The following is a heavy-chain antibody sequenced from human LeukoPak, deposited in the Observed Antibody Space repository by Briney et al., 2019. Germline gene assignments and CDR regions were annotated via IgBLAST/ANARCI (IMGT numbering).Heavy chain of an antibody. CDR2: IYPGDSNA. CDR1: GFSFTSYY. J-gene: IGHJ4*02. CDR3: ARRIGSGSYPCYDY. D-gene: IGHD3-10*01. V-gene: IGHV5-51*01. Sequence: GESLKISCKTSGFSFTSYYIGWVRQMPGKGLEWMGIIYPGDSNARYGPSFQGQVTMSVDKSISTAYLQWSSLRASDTAMYYCARRIGSGSYPCYDYWGQGTLVTVSS.